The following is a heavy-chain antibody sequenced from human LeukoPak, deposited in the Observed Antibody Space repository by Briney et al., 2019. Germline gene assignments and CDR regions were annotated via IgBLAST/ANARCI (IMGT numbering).Heavy chain of an antibody. CDR1: GFTLSSYG. D-gene: IGHD3-10*01. J-gene: IGHJ4*02. CDR3: ARDHYGSGSYYQRFDY. V-gene: IGHV3-33*01. Sequence: PGRSLRLSCAASGFTLSSYGMHWVRQAPGKGLEWVAVIWYDGSNKYYADSVKGRFTISRDNSKNTLYLQMNSLRAEDTAVYYCARDHYGSGSYYQRFDYWGQGTLVTVSS. CDR2: IWYDGSNK.